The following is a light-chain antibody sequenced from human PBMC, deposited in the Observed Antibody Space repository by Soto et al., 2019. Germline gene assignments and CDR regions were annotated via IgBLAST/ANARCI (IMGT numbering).Light chain of an antibody. V-gene: IGLV1-40*01. J-gene: IGLJ2*01. CDR3: QSYDSSLSRRV. CDR2: GNS. Sequence: QSVLTQPPSVSGAPGQRVTISFTGSSSNIGANNDVHWYQQLPGTAPKLLIFGNSHRPSGVPDRCSGSKSGTSASLAITGLQAEDEADYYCQSYDSSLSRRVFGGGTKLTVL. CDR1: SSNIGANND.